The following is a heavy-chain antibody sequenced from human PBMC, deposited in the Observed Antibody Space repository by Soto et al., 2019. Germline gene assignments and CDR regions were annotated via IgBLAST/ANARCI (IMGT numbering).Heavy chain of an antibody. Sequence: PGGSLRLSCSASGFTFSIYAMHWVRQAPGKGLEWVAVISYDGSNKYYADSVKGRFTISRDNSKNTLYLQMNSLRAEDTAVYYCARDRVSGRILYYYGMDVWGQGTTVTVSS. CDR3: ARDRVSGRILYYYGMDV. CDR2: ISYDGSNK. CDR1: GFTFSIYA. V-gene: IGHV3-30-3*01. D-gene: IGHD2-15*01. J-gene: IGHJ6*02.